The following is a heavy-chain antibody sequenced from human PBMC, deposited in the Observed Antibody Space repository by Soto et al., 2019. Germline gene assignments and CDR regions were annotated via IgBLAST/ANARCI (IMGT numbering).Heavy chain of an antibody. CDR1: GSSISSFY. V-gene: IGHV4-59*12. J-gene: IGHJ6*02. Sequence: SETLSLTCTVSGSSISSFYWRWIRLPPGEGLEWIGYIYYSGSTNYNPSLKSRVIISVETSKNQFSLKLSSVTAADTAVYYCARARGGRNYYDSSGYYYYYYGMDVWGQGTTVTVSS. CDR2: IYYSGST. CDR3: ARARGGRNYYDSSGYYYYYYGMDV. D-gene: IGHD3-22*01.